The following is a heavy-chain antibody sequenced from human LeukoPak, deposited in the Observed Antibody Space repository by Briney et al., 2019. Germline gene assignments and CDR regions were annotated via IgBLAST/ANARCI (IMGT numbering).Heavy chain of an antibody. CDR1: GFTVSDNY. V-gene: IGHV3-53*05. D-gene: IGHD6-6*01. J-gene: IGHJ6*03. Sequence: GGSLRLSCAASGFTVSDNYMSWVRQAPGKGLERVSLIYSGGTTDYADSVKGRFTISRDNSKNTLYLQMNSLRAEDTAVYYCARDTSRYSSSSFYYMEVWGKGTTVTVSS. CDR2: IYSGGTT. CDR3: ARDTSRYSSSSFYYMEV.